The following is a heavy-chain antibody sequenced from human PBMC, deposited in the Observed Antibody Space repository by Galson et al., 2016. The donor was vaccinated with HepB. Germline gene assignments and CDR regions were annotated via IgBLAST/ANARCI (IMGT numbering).Heavy chain of an antibody. D-gene: IGHD2-2*01. Sequence: SLRLSCAASGFTFSSYGMHWVRQAPGKGLEWVAIIWYDGSDKYYADSVKGRFTISRDNSKNTLYLQMNSLRAEDTAVYYCARDPQYQLTNYYYYGMGVWGQGTTVTV. V-gene: IGHV3-33*01. J-gene: IGHJ6*02. CDR1: GFTFSSYG. CDR3: ARDPQYQLTNYYYYGMGV. CDR2: IWYDGSDK.